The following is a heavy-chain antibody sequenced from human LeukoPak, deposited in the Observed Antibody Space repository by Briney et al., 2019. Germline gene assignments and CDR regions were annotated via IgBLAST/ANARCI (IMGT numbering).Heavy chain of an antibody. CDR2: IYYSGST. J-gene: IGHJ4*02. CDR1: GGSISTYY. V-gene: IGHV4-59*01. CDR3: ARGTVQMGMGERYFDN. D-gene: IGHD1-1*01. Sequence: SETLSLTCTVSGGSISTYYWSWIRQPPGKGLEWIGYIYYSGSTNYNPSLKSRITISVDTSRNQFSPSLSSVTAADTAVYYCARGTVQMGMGERYFDNWGQGTLVTVSP.